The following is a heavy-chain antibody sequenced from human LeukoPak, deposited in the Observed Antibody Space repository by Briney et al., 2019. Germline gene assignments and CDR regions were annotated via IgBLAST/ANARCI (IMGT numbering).Heavy chain of an antibody. J-gene: IGHJ4*02. Sequence: GGSLRLSCAASGFTFSSYNMDWVRQAPGKGLEWVSYISGGSTVIDYADSVRGRFTISRDNAKNSLYLQMNSLRGEDTAVYYCARTRGYNYGYSDDWGQGTLVTVSS. CDR1: GFTFSSYN. D-gene: IGHD5-18*01. CDR2: ISGGSTVI. V-gene: IGHV3-48*01. CDR3: ARTRGYNYGYSDD.